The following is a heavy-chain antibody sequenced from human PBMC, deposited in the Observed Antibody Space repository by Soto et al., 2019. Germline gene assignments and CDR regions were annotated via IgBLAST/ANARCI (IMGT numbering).Heavy chain of an antibody. Sequence: SETLSLTCAVYGGSFSGYYWSWIRQPPGKGLEWIGEINHSGSTNYNPSLKSRVTISVDTSKNQFSLKLSSVTAADTAVYYCARGTHSRRCYGHFDYWGQGTLVTLSS. J-gene: IGHJ4*02. V-gene: IGHV4-34*01. CDR3: ARGTHSRRCYGHFDY. D-gene: IGHD6-19*01. CDR2: INHSGST. CDR1: GGSFSGYY.